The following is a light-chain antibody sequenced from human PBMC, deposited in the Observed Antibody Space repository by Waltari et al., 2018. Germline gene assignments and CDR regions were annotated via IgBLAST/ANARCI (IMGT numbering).Light chain of an antibody. Sequence: QSALTQPASVSGSPGQSITISCSGTSSDVGAYNYVCWHQQHPGKAPQLIIYDVGVRASWVSNRFSGSKSGNTASLTISGLHTEDEADYYCGTSTTTRNHVFGTGTKVTVL. V-gene: IGLV2-14*03. J-gene: IGLJ1*01. CDR3: GTSTTTRNHV. CDR1: SSDVGAYNY. CDR2: DVG.